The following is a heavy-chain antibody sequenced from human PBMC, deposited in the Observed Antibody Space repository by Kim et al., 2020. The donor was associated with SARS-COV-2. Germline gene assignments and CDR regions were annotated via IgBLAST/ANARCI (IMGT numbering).Heavy chain of an antibody. J-gene: IGHJ6*02. CDR3: ARFRLSTVPSPRGVYYYGMDV. D-gene: IGHD4-4*01. V-gene: IGHV1-18*04. Sequence: ASVKVSCKASGYTFTSYGISWVRQAPGQGLEWMGWISAYNGNTNYAQKLQGRVTMTTDTSTSTAYMELRSLRSDDTAVYYCARFRLSTVPSPRGVYYYGMDVWGQGTTVTVSS. CDR1: GYTFTSYG. CDR2: ISAYNGNT.